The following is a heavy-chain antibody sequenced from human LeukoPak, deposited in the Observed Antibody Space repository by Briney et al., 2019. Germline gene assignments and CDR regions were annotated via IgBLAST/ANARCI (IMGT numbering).Heavy chain of an antibody. CDR3: AKDHYYDRELDY. J-gene: IGHJ4*02. Sequence: GGSLRLSCAASGFTFSRYWMSWVRQAPGKGLEWVANIKQDGSEKYYVDSVKGRFTISRDNAKNSLYLQMNSLRAEDTALYYCAKDHYYDRELDYWGQGTLVTVSS. CDR1: GFTFSRYW. D-gene: IGHD3-22*01. CDR2: IKQDGSEK. V-gene: IGHV3-7*03.